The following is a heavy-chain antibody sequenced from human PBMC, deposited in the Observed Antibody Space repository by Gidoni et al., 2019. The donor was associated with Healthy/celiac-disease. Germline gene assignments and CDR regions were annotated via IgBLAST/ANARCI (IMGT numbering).Heavy chain of an antibody. CDR2: ISYDGSNK. V-gene: IGHV3-30*18. J-gene: IGHJ4*02. D-gene: IGHD6-19*01. CDR1: GFTFSSYG. CDR3: AKDESSGQTPLFDY. Sequence: QVQLVESGGGVVQPGRSLRLSCAASGFTFSSYGMHWVRQAPGKGLEWVAVISYDGSNKYYADSVKGRFTISRDNSKNTLYLQMNSLRAEDTAVYYCAKDESSGQTPLFDYWGQGTLVTVSS.